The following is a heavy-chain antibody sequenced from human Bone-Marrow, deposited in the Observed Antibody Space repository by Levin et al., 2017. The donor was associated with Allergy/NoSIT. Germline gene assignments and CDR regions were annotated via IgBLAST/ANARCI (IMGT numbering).Heavy chain of an antibody. CDR3: ARRRPRGSVRGPATILGVGPPRGAFDI. CDR1: GGSINSSDYY. Sequence: PSETLSLTCTVSGGSINSSDYYWGWIRQSPGQGLEWIGSIYSSGSTNYKSSLKSRVPISVDTSKNQFSLTLSSVTAADTSAYYCARRRPRGSVRGPATILGVGPPRGAFDIWGQGTMVTVSS. D-gene: IGHD3-3*01. CDR2: IYSSGST. V-gene: IGHV4-39*01. J-gene: IGHJ3*02.